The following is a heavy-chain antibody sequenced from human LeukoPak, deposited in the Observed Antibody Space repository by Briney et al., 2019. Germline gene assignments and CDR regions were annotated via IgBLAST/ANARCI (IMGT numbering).Heavy chain of an antibody. CDR2: IYYSGST. D-gene: IGHD3-3*02. Sequence: SQTLSLTCTVSGGSISSGGYYWSWIRQHPGKGLEWIGSIYYSGSTNYNPSLQGRAIISLDTSKNQFSLKLRSVTAADTAVYYCARGVISTDAFDVWGQGTMVTVSS. J-gene: IGHJ3*01. V-gene: IGHV4-31*03. CDR3: ARGVISTDAFDV. CDR1: GGSISSGGYY.